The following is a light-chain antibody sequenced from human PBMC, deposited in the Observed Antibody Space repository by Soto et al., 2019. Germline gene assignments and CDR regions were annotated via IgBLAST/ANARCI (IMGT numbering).Light chain of an antibody. V-gene: IGKV3-11*01. CDR3: QHYNSYSEA. Sequence: EIVLTQSPATLSLSPGERATLSCRASQSVGSSLAWYQQKPGQAPRLLINDSSNRATGIPARFSGSGSGTDFTLTISSLEPDDFATYYCQHYNSYSEAFGQGTKVELK. CDR2: DSS. CDR1: QSVGSS. J-gene: IGKJ1*01.